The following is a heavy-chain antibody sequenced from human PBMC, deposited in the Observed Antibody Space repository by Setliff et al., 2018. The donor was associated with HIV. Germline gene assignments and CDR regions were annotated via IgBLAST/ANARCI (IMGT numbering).Heavy chain of an antibody. CDR3: ARHYPPFHSDPPGSSWIFYYYYMDL. J-gene: IGHJ6*03. CDR1: GDSIRSNFNY. V-gene: IGHV4-61*05. D-gene: IGHD6-13*01. Sequence: PSETLSLTCTVSGDSIRSNFNYWGWIRQPPGKGREWIGFIYYSGSTNYNPSLKRRVTISVDTSKNQFSLKLSSVTAADTAVYYGARHYPPFHSDPPGSSWIFYYYYMDLWGGGTAVTVSS. CDR2: IYYSGST.